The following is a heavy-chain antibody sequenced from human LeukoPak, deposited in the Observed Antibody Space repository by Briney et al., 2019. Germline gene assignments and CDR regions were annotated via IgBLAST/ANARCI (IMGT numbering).Heavy chain of an antibody. CDR2: IYYSGST. Sequence: SETPSLTCTVSGGSISSYYWSWIRQPPGKGLEWIGYIYYSGSTNYNPSLKSRVTISVDTSKNQFSLKLSSVTAADTAVYYCARGSDYDILTGIYYMDVWGKGTTVTVSS. CDR1: GGSISSYY. V-gene: IGHV4-59*01. D-gene: IGHD3-9*01. J-gene: IGHJ6*03. CDR3: ARGSDYDILTGIYYMDV.